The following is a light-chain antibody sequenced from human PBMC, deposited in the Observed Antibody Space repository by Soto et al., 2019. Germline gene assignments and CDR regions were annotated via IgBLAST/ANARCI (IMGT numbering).Light chain of an antibody. CDR3: QQYSNWPLVT. J-gene: IGKJ4*01. CDR2: GAS. Sequence: EIVMTQSPATLSVSPGERATLSCRASQSVSSNLAWDQQKPGQGPRLLIYGASSRATGIPARFSGSGSGTEFTLTISSLQSEDFAVYYCQQYSNWPLVTFGGGTKVEIK. V-gene: IGKV3-15*01. CDR1: QSVSSN.